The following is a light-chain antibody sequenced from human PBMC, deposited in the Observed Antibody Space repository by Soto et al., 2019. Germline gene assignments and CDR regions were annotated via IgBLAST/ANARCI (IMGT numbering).Light chain of an antibody. CDR2: DVT. Sequence: QSVLTQPASVSASPGQSITISCTGTSSDVGGYNYVAWYQQHPDKAPKLLIYDVTNRPSGVSIRFSGSKSGDTASLTISGLLPEGEAVYYRTSYTSIYTYVFGTGTKVTVL. CDR3: TSYTSIYTYV. J-gene: IGLJ1*01. CDR1: SSDVGGYNY. V-gene: IGLV2-14*01.